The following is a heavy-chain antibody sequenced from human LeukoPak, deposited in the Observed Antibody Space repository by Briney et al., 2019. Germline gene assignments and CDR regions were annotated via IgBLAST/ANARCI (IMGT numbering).Heavy chain of an antibody. CDR1: GFTFSNAW. V-gene: IGHV3-15*01. Sequence: GGSLRLSCAASGFTFSNAWMSWVRQAPGKGLGWVGRIKSKTDGGTTDYAAPVKGRFSISRDDSENTLYLQMNSLKTEDTGVYYCTGYHDTSGYHLDYWGQGTLVTVSS. CDR2: IKSKTDGGTT. D-gene: IGHD3-22*01. J-gene: IGHJ4*02. CDR3: TGYHDTSGYHLDY.